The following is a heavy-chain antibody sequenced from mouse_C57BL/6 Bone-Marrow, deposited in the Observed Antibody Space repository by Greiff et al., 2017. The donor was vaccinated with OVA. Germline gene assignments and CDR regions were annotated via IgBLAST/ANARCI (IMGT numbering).Heavy chain of an antibody. D-gene: IGHD2-2*01. Sequence: QVQLKQSGPGLVAPSQSLSITCTVSGFSLTSYGVHWVRQPPGKGLEWLVVIWSDGSTTYNSALKSRLSISKDNSKSQVFLKMNSLQTDDTAMYYCARHKRLGGYFDVWGTGTTVTVSS. CDR2: IWSDGST. CDR1: GFSLTSYG. V-gene: IGHV2-6-1*01. J-gene: IGHJ1*03. CDR3: ARHKRLGGYFDV.